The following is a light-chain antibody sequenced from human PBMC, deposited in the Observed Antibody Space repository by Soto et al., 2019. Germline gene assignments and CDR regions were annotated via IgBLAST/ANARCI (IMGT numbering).Light chain of an antibody. CDR3: QHYGGLWT. J-gene: IGKJ1*01. V-gene: IGKV1-5*03. CDR1: QTISSW. Sequence: DIQMTQSPSTLSGSVGDRVTITCRASQTISSWLAWYQQKPGKAPKLLIYKASTLKSGVPSRFSGSGSGTEFTLTISSLQPDDFATYYCQHYGGLWTFGQGTKVEI. CDR2: KAS.